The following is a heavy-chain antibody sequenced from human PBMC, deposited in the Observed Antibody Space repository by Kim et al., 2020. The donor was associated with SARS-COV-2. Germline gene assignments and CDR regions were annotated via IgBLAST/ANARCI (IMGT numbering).Heavy chain of an antibody. J-gene: IGHJ6*02. CDR2: IYPDDSVT. D-gene: IGHD3-10*01. CDR3: ARLPFRCYGSGSYFYYGMDV. V-gene: IGHV5-51*01. Sequence: GESLKISCKGSGYSFTSYWIGWVRQMPGKGLEWMGIIYPDDSVTRYSPSFQGQVTISADKSLSTAYLQWSSLKASDTAMYYCARLPFRCYGSGSYFYYGMDVWGQGTTVTGSS. CDR1: GYSFTSYW.